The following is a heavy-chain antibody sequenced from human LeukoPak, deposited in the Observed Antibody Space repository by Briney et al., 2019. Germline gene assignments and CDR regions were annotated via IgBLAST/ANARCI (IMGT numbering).Heavy chain of an antibody. D-gene: IGHD3-22*01. Sequence: PSETLSLTCAVYGGSFSGYYWSWIRQPPGKGLEWIGEINHSGGTNYNPSLKSRVTISVDTSKNQFSLKLSSVTAADTAVYYCARWGYYDSSGYYHSYFDYWGQGTLVTVSS. CDR3: ARWGYYDSSGYYHSYFDY. CDR1: GGSFSGYY. CDR2: INHSGGT. J-gene: IGHJ4*02. V-gene: IGHV4-34*01.